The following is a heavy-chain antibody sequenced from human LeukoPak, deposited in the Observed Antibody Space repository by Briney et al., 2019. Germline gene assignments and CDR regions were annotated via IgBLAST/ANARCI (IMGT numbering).Heavy chain of an antibody. CDR2: INSDGSST. Sequence: GGSLRLSCAASGFNFVNTWMHWVRQAPGKGLVWVSRINSDGSSTSYADSVKGRFTISRDNAKNTLYLQMNSLRAEDTAVYYCARGLDSSGYYYVGYWGQGTLVTVSS. V-gene: IGHV3-74*01. D-gene: IGHD3-22*01. CDR3: ARGLDSSGYYYVGY. CDR1: GFNFVNTW. J-gene: IGHJ4*02.